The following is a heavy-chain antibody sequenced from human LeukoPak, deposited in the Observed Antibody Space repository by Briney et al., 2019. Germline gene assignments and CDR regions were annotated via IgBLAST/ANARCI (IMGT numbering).Heavy chain of an antibody. CDR3: AKDMKWFGELLIGDAFDI. CDR2: ISYDGSNK. D-gene: IGHD3-10*01. J-gene: IGHJ3*02. Sequence: GGSLRLSCAATGFTFSSYGMHWVRQAPGKGLEWVAVISYDGSNKYYADSVKGQFTISRDNSKNTLYLQMNSLRAEDTAVYYCAKDMKWFGELLIGDAFDIWGQGTMVTVSS. V-gene: IGHV3-30*18. CDR1: GFTFSSYG.